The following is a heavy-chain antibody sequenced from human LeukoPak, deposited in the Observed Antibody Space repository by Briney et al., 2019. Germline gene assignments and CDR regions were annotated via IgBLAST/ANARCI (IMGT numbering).Heavy chain of an antibody. CDR2: ISAYNGNT. CDR3: ARFGLAHLFDY. Sequence: GASVKVSCKASGYTFTGYYMHWVRQAPGQGLEWMGWISAYNGNTNYAQKLQGRVTMTTDTSTSTAYMELRSLRSDDTAVYYCARFGLAHLFDYWGQGTLVTVSS. CDR1: GYTFTGYY. D-gene: IGHD3-10*01. J-gene: IGHJ4*02. V-gene: IGHV1-18*04.